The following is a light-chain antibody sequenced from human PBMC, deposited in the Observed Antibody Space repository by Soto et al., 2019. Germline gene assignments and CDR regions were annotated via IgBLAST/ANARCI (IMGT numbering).Light chain of an antibody. CDR3: GTWDSSLSVGGV. J-gene: IGLJ3*02. CDR1: NSNIGKHY. Sequence: QSVLSQPPSVSAAPGQTVTISCSGSNSNIGKHYVSWFQQLPGTAPKLLIYDDNKRPSGTPRRFSASKSGASATLAITGLQTGDEADYYCGTWDSSLSVGGVFGGGTKVTVL. V-gene: IGLV1-51*01. CDR2: DDN.